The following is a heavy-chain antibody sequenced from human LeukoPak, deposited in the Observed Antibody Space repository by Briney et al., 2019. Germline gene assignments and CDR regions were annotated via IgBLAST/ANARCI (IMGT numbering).Heavy chain of an antibody. CDR3: ARPHYDFWSGYAFDI. V-gene: IGHV5-51*01. J-gene: IGHJ3*02. Sequence: GESLNISCKGSGYSFTSYWIGWVRQMPGKGLEWMGIIYPGDSDTRYSPSFQGQVTISADKSISTAYLQWSSLKASDTAMYYCARPHYDFWSGYAFDIWGQGTMVTVSS. CDR2: IYPGDSDT. D-gene: IGHD3-3*01. CDR1: GYSFTSYW.